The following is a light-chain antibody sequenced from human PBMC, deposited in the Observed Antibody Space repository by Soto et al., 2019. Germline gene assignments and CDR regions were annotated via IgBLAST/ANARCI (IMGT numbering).Light chain of an antibody. Sequence: EIVLTQSPGTLSLSPGERATLSFRAIQSVSSSYLAWYQQKPGLAPRLLIYDASSRATGIPDRFSGSGSGTDFTLTISRLEPEDFAVYYCQQYGSSLALTFGGGTKVDI. CDR3: QQYGSSLALT. J-gene: IGKJ4*01. CDR2: DAS. V-gene: IGKV3D-20*01. CDR1: QSVSSSY.